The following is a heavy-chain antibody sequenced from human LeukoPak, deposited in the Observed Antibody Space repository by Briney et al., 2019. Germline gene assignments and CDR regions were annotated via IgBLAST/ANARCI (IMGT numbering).Heavy chain of an antibody. CDR2: IYYTGKT. J-gene: IGHJ5*02. CDR3: ARDFGSSSWGWFDP. CDR1: NGSINSNSNY. V-gene: IGHV4-39*07. D-gene: IGHD6-6*01. Sequence: SETLSLTCTLSNGSINSNSNYWGWVRQPPGKGLEWIGSIYYTGKTYYNASLKSRISISLETSKNQFSLMLNSVTAADTAMYYCARDFGSSSWGWFDPWGQGAMVIVSS.